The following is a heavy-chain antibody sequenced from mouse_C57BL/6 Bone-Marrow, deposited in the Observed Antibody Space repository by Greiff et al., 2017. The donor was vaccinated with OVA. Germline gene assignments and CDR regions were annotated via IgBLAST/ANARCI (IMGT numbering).Heavy chain of an antibody. CDR1: GFTFSDYY. D-gene: IGHD2-5*01. CDR2: ISNGGGST. CDR3: ARPHSYYSNYVDYAMDY. Sequence: EVQLVESGGGLVQPGGSLKLSCAASGFTFSDYYMYWVRQTPEKRLEWFAYISNGGGSTYYQDTVKGRFPITSDNAKNTLYLQMIRLKSEDTAMYYCARPHSYYSNYVDYAMDYWGQGTSVTVSS. V-gene: IGHV5-12*01. J-gene: IGHJ4*01.